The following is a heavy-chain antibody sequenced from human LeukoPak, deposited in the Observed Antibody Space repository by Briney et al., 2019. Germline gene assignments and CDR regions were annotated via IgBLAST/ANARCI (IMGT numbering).Heavy chain of an antibody. CDR3: AKDTDGYSNGYGFDY. J-gene: IGHJ4*02. D-gene: IGHD5-18*01. CDR1: GFTVSSNY. V-gene: IGHV3-48*04. Sequence: GGSLRLSCAASGFTVSSNYMSWVRRAAGKGLEWVSYISSSSSTIYYADSVKGRFTISRDNAKNSLYLQMNSLRAEDTAIYYCAKDTDGYSNGYGFDYWGQGTLVTVSS. CDR2: ISSSSSTI.